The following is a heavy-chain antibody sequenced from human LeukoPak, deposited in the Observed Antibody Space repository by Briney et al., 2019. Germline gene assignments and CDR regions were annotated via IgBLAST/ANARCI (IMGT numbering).Heavy chain of an antibody. D-gene: IGHD6-6*01. CDR1: GYSISSGYY. CDR2: IYHSGNT. CDR3: ARLPPYSSSAYYFDY. V-gene: IGHV4-38-2*01. J-gene: IGHJ4*02. Sequence: SETLSLTCAVSGYSISSGYYWGWIRQPPGKGLEWIGNIYHSGNTYYNPSLKSRVTISVDTSKNQFSLKLRSVTAADTAVYYCARLPPYSSSAYYFDYWGRGTLVTVSS.